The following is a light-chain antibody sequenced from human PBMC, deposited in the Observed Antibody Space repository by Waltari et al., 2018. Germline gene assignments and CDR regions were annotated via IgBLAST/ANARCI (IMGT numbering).Light chain of an antibody. V-gene: IGKV1-39*01. J-gene: IGKJ2*01. CDR3: QQSYSAPRT. CDR2: GES. Sequence: DIQMTQSPSSLSASVGDRVTITCRASQSIGTFLNWYPQKPGTAPKVLIYGESSLQSGVPSRFSGRGSGTDFTLTISSLHPEDFATYYCQQSYSAPRTFGQGTKLEIK. CDR1: QSIGTF.